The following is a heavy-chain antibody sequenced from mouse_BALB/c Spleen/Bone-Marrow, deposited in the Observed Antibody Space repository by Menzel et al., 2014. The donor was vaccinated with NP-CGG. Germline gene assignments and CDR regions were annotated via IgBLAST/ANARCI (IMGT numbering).Heavy chain of an antibody. CDR1: GDIFTSYY. V-gene: IGHV1-53*01. CDR3: ERGRYDSDGWYFDV. CDR2: INPNNSGT. J-gene: IGHJ1*01. Sequence: QVQLQQSGAEMVKPGASVKLSCKASGDIFTSYYMHWVKQRPGQGLEWIGGINPNNSGTNFNEKFKSEATLTVDKSSSTAYMELSSLTSEDSAVYYCERGRYDSDGWYFDVWGAGTTVTVSS. D-gene: IGHD2-4*01.